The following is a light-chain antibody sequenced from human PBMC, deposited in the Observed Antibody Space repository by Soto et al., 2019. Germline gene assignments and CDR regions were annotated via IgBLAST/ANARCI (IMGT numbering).Light chain of an antibody. CDR2: GAS. CDR3: QQYGSTLRYT. J-gene: IGKJ2*01. Sequence: EIVLTQSPGTLSLSPGERATLSCRASQSVNGNYLTWYQQKPGQAPRLLIYGASSRATGIPDRLSGSGSGTDFTLTIIRLEPEDFAVYYCQQYGSTLRYTFGQGTKLEIK. CDR1: QSVNGNY. V-gene: IGKV3-20*01.